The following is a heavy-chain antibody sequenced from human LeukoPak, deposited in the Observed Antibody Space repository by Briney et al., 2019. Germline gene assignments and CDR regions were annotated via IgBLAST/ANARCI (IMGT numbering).Heavy chain of an antibody. V-gene: IGHV3-20*04. Sequence: GGSLRLSCAASGFTFDDYGMSWVRHAPGKGLEWVSGINWNGGSTGYADSVKGRFTISRDNAKNSLYLQMNSLRAEDTALYYCAREATGAYYYYYYMDVWGKGTTVTVSS. CDR1: GFTFDDYG. J-gene: IGHJ6*03. D-gene: IGHD1-26*01. CDR3: AREATGAYYYYYYMDV. CDR2: INWNGGST.